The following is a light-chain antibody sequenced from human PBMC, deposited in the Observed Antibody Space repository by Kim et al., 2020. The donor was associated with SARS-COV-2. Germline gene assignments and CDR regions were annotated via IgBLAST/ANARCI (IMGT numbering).Light chain of an antibody. CDR2: DAS. Sequence: DIQMTQPPSTLSASVGDRVTITCRASQSITTSLAWYQQKPGKAPKLLIYDASSLESGVPSRFSGSGSGTEFTLTISSLQPDDFATYYCQQYNTHFGQGTKVDIK. V-gene: IGKV1-5*01. CDR3: QQYNTH. J-gene: IGKJ1*01. CDR1: QSITTS.